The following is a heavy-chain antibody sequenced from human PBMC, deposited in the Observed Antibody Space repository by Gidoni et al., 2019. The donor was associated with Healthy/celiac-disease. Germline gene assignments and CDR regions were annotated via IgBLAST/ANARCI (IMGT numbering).Heavy chain of an antibody. Sequence: QVQLVQSGAEVKKPGSSVKVSCKASGCTFSSYAISWVRQAPGQGLEWMGGIIPIFGTANYAQKFQGRVTITADESTSTAYMELSSLRSEDTAVYYCARGGTYYDFWSGYFSDWFDPWGQGTLVTVSS. D-gene: IGHD3-3*01. J-gene: IGHJ5*02. CDR1: GCTFSSYA. V-gene: IGHV1-69*01. CDR2: IIPIFGTA. CDR3: ARGGTYYDFWSGYFSDWFDP.